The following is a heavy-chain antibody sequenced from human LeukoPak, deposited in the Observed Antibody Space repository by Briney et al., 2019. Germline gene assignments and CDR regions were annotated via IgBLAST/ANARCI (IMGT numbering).Heavy chain of an antibody. CDR2: TYYRSKWYN. CDR3: ARGNGYPFDY. CDR1: GDSLSSNSAT. J-gene: IGHJ4*02. Sequence: SQTLSLTCAISGDSLSSNSATWNWVRQSPSRGLEWLGSTYYRSKWYNDYAVSVKGRVTINPDASKKQFSLQLNSVTPEDTAMYYCARGNGYPFDYWGQGTLVTVSS. V-gene: IGHV6-1*01. D-gene: IGHD3-16*01.